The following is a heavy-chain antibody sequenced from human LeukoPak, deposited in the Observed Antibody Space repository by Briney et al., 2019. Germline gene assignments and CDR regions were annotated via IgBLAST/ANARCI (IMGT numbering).Heavy chain of an antibody. CDR2: IWYDGSNK. J-gene: IGHJ4*02. Sequence: GGSLRLSCAASGFTFSTYTIHWVRQAPGKGLEWVAVIWYDGSNKYYADSVKGRFTISRDNSKNTLYLQMNSLRAEDTAVYYCARRFSYGLDCWGQGILVTVSS. CDR3: ARRFSYGLDC. V-gene: IGHV3-33*01. D-gene: IGHD5-18*01. CDR1: GFTFSTYT.